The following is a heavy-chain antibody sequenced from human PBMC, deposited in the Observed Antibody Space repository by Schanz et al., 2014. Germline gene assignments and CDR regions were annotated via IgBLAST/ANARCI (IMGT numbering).Heavy chain of an antibody. CDR1: GFTFSSYG. D-gene: IGHD1-1*01. CDR3: ARVATTHSMGYYFGMDV. J-gene: IGHJ6*02. V-gene: IGHV3-30*19. CDR2: ISYEGSKK. Sequence: QVQLVESGGGVVQPGRSLRLSCAASGFTFSSYGMHWVRQAPGKGLEWVAVISYEGSKKYYPDSVQGRFTISRDNSKNTVYLQMGSLRVEDMAVYYCARVATTHSMGYYFGMDVWGQGTTVTVSS.